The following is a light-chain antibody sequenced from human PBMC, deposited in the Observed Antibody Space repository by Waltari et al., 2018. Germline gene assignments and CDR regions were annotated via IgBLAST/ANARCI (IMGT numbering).Light chain of an antibody. CDR2: HAS. V-gene: IGKV3-15*01. CDR1: EIVASN. Sequence: EIVLTQSPATLSLSPGERATLSCRANEIVASNLAWYQQRPGQAPRLLIFHASTRATGIPAKFSGSGSGTEFTLTISSLQSEEFAVYYCQQYNNWPPSTFGQGTKVEIK. CDR3: QQYNNWPPST. J-gene: IGKJ1*01.